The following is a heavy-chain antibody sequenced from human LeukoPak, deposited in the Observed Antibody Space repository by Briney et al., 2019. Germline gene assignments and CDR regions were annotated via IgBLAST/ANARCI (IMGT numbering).Heavy chain of an antibody. CDR1: GFTVSSNY. CDR3: AREASNNWNVPANYFDY. Sequence: GGSLTLSCAASGFTVSSNYMSWVRQAPGKGLEWVSFISSSSTYIYYADSVKGRFTISRDSAKNSLYLQMNSLRAEDTAVYYCAREASNNWNVPANYFDYWGQGTLVSVSS. D-gene: IGHD1-20*01. V-gene: IGHV3-21*01. CDR2: ISSSSTYI. J-gene: IGHJ4*02.